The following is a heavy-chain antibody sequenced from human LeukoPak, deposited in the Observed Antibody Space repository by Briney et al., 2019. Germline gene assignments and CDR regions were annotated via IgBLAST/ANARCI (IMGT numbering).Heavy chain of an antibody. V-gene: IGHV3-66*01. Sequence: GGSLRLYCAASGFTVSSNYMSWVRQAPGKGLEWVSVIYSGGSTYYADSVKGRFTISRDNSKNTLYLQMNSLRAEDTAVYYCARRNGESSRGYYYYYGMDVWGQGTTVTVSS. CDR3: ARRNGESSRGYYYYYGMDV. CDR2: IYSGGST. CDR1: GFTVSSNY. D-gene: IGHD3-10*01. J-gene: IGHJ6*02.